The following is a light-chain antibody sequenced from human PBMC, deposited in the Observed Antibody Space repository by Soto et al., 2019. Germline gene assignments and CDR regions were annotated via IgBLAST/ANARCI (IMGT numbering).Light chain of an antibody. V-gene: IGLV2-14*01. Sequence: QSALTQPASVSGSPGQSITLSCTGTNSDIGGYDIVSWYQQHPGKAPKLMIYDVSIRPSGVSHRFSGSKSANTASLTISGLQPEDEAGYYCTSYATGGTHVFGTGTKVTVL. J-gene: IGLJ1*01. CDR1: NSDIGGYDI. CDR3: TSYATGGTHV. CDR2: DVS.